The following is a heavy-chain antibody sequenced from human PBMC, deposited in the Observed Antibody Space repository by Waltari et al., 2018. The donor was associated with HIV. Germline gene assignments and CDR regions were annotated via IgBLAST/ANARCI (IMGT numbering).Heavy chain of an antibody. CDR1: GITLSDAG. CDR2: IKSKSEGGTT. Sequence: EVQLVESGGGLVKPGGSLRISCAASGITLSDAGLSWIRQAPGKGLEWVGRIKSKSEGGTTDYAAPVKGRFIISRDDSKNTLYLQMNSLRTEDTGVYYCTADSWGKGILVTVSS. V-gene: IGHV3-15*01. CDR3: TADS. J-gene: IGHJ4*02.